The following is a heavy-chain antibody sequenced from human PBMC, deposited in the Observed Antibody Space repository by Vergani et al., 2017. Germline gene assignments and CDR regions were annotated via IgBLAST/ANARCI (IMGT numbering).Heavy chain of an antibody. CDR1: GGSISSYY. J-gene: IGHJ4*02. CDR2: IYTSGST. CDR3: AREGHYYDSSGYPDY. V-gene: IGHV4-4*07. D-gene: IGHD3-22*01. Sequence: QVQLQESGPGLVKPSETLSLTCTVSGGSISSYYWSWIRQPAGKGLEWIGRIYTSGSTNYNPSLKSRVTLSVDTSKNPFSLKLSSVTAADTAVYYCAREGHYYDSSGYPDYWGQGTLVTVSS.